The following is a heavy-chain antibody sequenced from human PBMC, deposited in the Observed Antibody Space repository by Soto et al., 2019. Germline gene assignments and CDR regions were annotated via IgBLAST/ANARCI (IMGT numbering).Heavy chain of an antibody. CDR3: AKNGQPPYYYYGLDV. CDR1: GYTFTRYG. J-gene: IGHJ6*02. CDR2: ISGYNGDA. Sequence: ASVKVSCKASGYTFTRYGSSWVRQAPGQGLEWMGWISGYNGDANYAQRFQGRVSMTIDTSTTTAYMELGTLTPDDTAVYYCAKNGQPPYYYYGLDVWGQGTTVTVSS. D-gene: IGHD2-8*01. V-gene: IGHV1-18*01.